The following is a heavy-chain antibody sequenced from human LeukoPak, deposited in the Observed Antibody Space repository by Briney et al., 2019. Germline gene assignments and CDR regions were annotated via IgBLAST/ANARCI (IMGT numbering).Heavy chain of an antibody. CDR3: ARDAPLPGF. Sequence: GGSLRLSCAASGVTFSSYTMNWVRQAPGKRLEWVSSISSSSNYIYYADSVKGRFTISRDNAKNSLYLQMNSLRAEDTAVYYCARDAPLPGFWGQGTLVTVSS. D-gene: IGHD1-26*01. J-gene: IGHJ4*02. CDR1: GVTFSSYT. V-gene: IGHV3-21*01. CDR2: ISSSSNYI.